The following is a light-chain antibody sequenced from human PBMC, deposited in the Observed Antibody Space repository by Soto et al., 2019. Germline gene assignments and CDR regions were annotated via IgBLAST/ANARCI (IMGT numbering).Light chain of an antibody. CDR1: QSVSSSY. CDR2: GAS. CDR3: QQRSIWPWT. J-gene: IGKJ5*01. Sequence: IVLPDSRSTVSLKQDHPATLSCRASQSVSSSYLAWYQQKPGQAPRLLIYGASSRATGIPDRFSGSGSGTDLTLTISRVEPEDFAVYYCQQRSIWPWTFAQATRLEI. V-gene: IGKV3D-20*02.